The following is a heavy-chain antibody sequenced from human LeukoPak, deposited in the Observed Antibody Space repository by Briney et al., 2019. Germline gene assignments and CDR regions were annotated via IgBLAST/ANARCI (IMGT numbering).Heavy chain of an antibody. J-gene: IGHJ4*02. CDR1: GFTFSSYG. CDR3: ARDRADYYDSSGYYYYFDY. V-gene: IGHV3-30*02. CDR2: IRYDGSNK. Sequence: GGSLRLSCAASGFTFSSYGMHWVRQAPGKGLEWVAFIRYDGSNKYYADSVKGRFTISRDNAKNSLYLQMNSLRAEDTAVYYCARDRADYYDSSGYYYYFDYWGQGTLVTVSS. D-gene: IGHD3-22*01.